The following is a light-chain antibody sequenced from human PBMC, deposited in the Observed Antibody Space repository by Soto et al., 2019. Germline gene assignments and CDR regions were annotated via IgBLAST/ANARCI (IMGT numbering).Light chain of an antibody. CDR1: ESVRSSY. Sequence: EIVLTQSPGTLSLSPGERATLSCRASESVRSSYLAWYQQKPGQAPRLLIYGASSRATAIPDRFSGSGSGTDFTLTISRLEPADFAVYYCQQYGGSPNTFGQGTKLEIK. J-gene: IGKJ2*01. V-gene: IGKV3-20*01. CDR3: QQYGGSPNT. CDR2: GAS.